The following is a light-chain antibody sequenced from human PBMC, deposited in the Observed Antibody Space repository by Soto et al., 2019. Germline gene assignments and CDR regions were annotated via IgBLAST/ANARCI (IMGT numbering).Light chain of an antibody. Sequence: EIVLTQSPASLSLSPGEGATLSCRASQSVGSYFAWYQQKPGQTPRLLIYDISSRATGIPTRFSGSGSGTDFTLTISGLEPEDSAVYYCQQRTNWPWTFGQGTKVDIK. J-gene: IGKJ1*01. V-gene: IGKV3-11*01. CDR3: QQRTNWPWT. CDR2: DIS. CDR1: QSVGSY.